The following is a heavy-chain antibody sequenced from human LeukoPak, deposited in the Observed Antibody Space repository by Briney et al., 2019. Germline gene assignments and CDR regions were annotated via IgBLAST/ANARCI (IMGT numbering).Heavy chain of an antibody. CDR2: IYSGGDT. J-gene: IGHJ3*02. Sequence: GGSLRLSCAASGFTVSSNYMSWVRQAPGKGLEWVSVIYSGGDTYYSDSVKGRFTISRDNSKNTLYLQMNSLRAEDTAVYYCARVPYDSSLLAFDIWGQGTMVTVSS. D-gene: IGHD3-22*01. CDR3: ARVPYDSSLLAFDI. CDR1: GFTVSSNY. V-gene: IGHV3-53*01.